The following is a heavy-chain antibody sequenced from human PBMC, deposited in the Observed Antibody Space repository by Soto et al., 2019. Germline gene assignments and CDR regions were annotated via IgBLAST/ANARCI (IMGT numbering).Heavy chain of an antibody. D-gene: IGHD1-26*01. CDR2: IKQDGSEK. V-gene: IGHV3-7*01. CDR1: GFTFSSYW. CDR3: ATDSGSYGKKGSFDY. Sequence: GGSLRLSCAASGFTFSSYWMSWVRQAPGKGLEWVANIKQDGSEKYYVDSVKGRFTISRDNAKNSLYLQMNSLRAEDTAVYYCATDSGSYGKKGSFDYWGQGTLVTVSS. J-gene: IGHJ4*02.